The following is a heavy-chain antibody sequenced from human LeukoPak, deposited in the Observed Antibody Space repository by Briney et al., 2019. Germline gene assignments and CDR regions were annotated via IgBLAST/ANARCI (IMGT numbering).Heavy chain of an antibody. D-gene: IGHD1-1*01. CDR3: ARGPPRGKYYYMDL. V-gene: IGHV3-13*01. Sequence: PGGSLRLSCAASGFTFSSFDMHWVRQPTGQCLEWVSTIGTASDTYYPGSVEGRSTLSRDNAKNSLYLQMNSLTAGDTAVYYCARGPPRGKYYYMDLWGKGTTVTVSS. CDR1: GFTFSSFD. J-gene: IGHJ6*03. CDR2: IGTASDT.